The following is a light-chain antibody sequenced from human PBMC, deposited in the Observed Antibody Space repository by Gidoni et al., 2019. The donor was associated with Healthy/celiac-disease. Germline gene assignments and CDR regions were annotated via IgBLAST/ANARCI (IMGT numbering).Light chain of an antibody. V-gene: IGKV1-39*01. CDR2: AAS. CDR1: QSISSY. J-gene: IGKJ4*01. CDR3: QQSYSTLLT. Sequence: DIQMTQSPSSLSASVGDRVTITCRASQSISSYLNWYQQKPGKAPTLLIYAASSLQSWVPSRFSGSGSGTDFTLTISSLQPEDFATYYCQQSYSTLLTFGGGTKVEIK.